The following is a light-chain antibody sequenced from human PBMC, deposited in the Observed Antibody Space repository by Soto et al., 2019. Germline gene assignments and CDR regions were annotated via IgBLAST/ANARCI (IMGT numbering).Light chain of an antibody. Sequence: EIVLTQSPATLSLSPGERATLSCRASQSVSSYLAWYQQKPGQAPRLLIYDASNRATGIPARFSGSGSGTDFPLTISSLEPEDFAVYSCKQRSNWPPTFGQGTNLEIK. CDR3: KQRSNWPPT. CDR1: QSVSSY. V-gene: IGKV3-11*01. CDR2: DAS. J-gene: IGKJ2*01.